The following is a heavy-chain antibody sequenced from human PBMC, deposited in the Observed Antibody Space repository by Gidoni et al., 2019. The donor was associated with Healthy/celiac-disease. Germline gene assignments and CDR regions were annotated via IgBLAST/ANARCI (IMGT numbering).Heavy chain of an antibody. J-gene: IGHJ2*01. V-gene: IGHV1-69*01. D-gene: IGHD5-18*01. CDR3: ARGQEKRRGYSYGWVNWYFDL. Sequence: QVQLVQSGAEVKKPGSSVKVSCKASGGTFSSSAISWVRQAPGQGLEWMGGIIPIFGTANYAQKFQGRVTITADESTSTAYMELSSLRSEDTAVYYCARGQEKRRGYSYGWVNWYFDLWGRGTLVTVSS. CDR1: GGTFSSSA. CDR2: IIPIFGTA.